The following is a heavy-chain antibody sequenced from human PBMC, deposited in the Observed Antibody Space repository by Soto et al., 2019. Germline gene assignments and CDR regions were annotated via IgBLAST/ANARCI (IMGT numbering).Heavy chain of an antibody. V-gene: IGHV3-30*18. J-gene: IGHJ6*02. CDR1: GFSFSDFG. D-gene: IGHD2-21*02. Sequence: QVQLVESGGGVVQPGRSLRLSCAPSGFSFSDFGMHWVRQAPGKGLEWVAAISHDGSNQYYGDSVKGRFSISRDHPNHNLHLQMNNLTVEDTAIYFCAKETRARAVTATRVNGMDVWGQGTTVTVSS. CDR3: AKETRARAVTATRVNGMDV. CDR2: ISHDGSNQ.